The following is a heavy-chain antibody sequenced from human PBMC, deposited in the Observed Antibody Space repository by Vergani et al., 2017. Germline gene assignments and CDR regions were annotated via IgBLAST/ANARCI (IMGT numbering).Heavy chain of an antibody. D-gene: IGHD1-26*01. J-gene: IGHJ3*01. Sequence: QVQLQESGPGLVKPSQSLSLTCTVSGGSISGVSYYLSWVRQPAGKGLEWIGRIYYSGRTDYNPSLESRVTISVDTSKNTFSLKLNSVTAADTAIYYCAREEVGATTHAFDVWGQGTMVTVSS. CDR1: GGSISGVSYY. V-gene: IGHV4-61*02. CDR3: AREEVGATTHAFDV. CDR2: IYYSGRT.